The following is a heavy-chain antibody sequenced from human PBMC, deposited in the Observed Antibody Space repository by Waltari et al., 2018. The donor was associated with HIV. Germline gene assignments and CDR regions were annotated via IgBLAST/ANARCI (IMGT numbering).Heavy chain of an antibody. CDR3: VRQMTFYDAFDI. CDR1: GNNFNAYY. Sequence: QVQLLQSGAEVKKHGASVKVTSKAYGNNFNAYYIHWVRQAPGQGLEWMGWVYPNTGDTNYAQKFQGRVTMARDASIRTVSMELSRLRSDDTAVYYCVRQMTFYDAFDIWGQGTLVTVSA. CDR2: VYPNTGDT. J-gene: IGHJ3*02. V-gene: IGHV1-2*02.